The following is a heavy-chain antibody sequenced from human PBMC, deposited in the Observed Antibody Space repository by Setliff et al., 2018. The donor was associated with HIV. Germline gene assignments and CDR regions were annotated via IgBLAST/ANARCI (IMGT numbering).Heavy chain of an antibody. CDR3: AREYRSGWYNAFDI. Sequence: ASVKVSCKASGYTFTTYDINWVRQATGQGLEWMGWMNPNNGDTGYAQKFQGRVTMTRNTSISTAYMKLSSLRSEDTAVYYCAREYRSGWYNAFDIWGQGTMVTVS. CDR2: MNPNNGDT. V-gene: IGHV1-8*02. CDR1: GYTFTTYD. D-gene: IGHD6-19*01. J-gene: IGHJ3*02.